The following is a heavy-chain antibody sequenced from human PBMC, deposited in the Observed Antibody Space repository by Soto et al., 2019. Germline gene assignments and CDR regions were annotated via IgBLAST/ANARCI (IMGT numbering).Heavy chain of an antibody. CDR1: GYTFSSYA. D-gene: IGHD6-19*01. J-gene: IGHJ3*02. V-gene: IGHV1-3*01. CDR2: INPGNGNT. CDR3: VRVKQWLALTGDPFDI. Sequence: GASVKVSCKVSGYTFSSYAIHWVRQAPGQRLEWMAWINPGNGNTKYSQKFQGRVSTTSDTSASTAYMELSSLRSEDTAVYYCVRVKQWLALTGDPFDIWGQGTMVTVSS.